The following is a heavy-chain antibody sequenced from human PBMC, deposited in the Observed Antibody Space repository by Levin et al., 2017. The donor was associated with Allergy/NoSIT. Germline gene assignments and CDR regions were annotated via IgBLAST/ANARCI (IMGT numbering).Heavy chain of an antibody. CDR2: ISARADSR. CDR1: GFDFRNYV. J-gene: IGHJ4*02. CDR3: VKDRWLPENMVPKRPYDH. V-gene: IGHV3-23*01. Sequence: GGSLRLFCAASGFDFRNYVMTWVRQAPGKGLEWVSVISARADSRLYADSVKGRFTISRDNSKNMVYLEMNSLRVEDTAVYYCVKDRWLPENMVPKRPYDHWGQGTLVTVSS. D-gene: IGHD4/OR15-4a*01.